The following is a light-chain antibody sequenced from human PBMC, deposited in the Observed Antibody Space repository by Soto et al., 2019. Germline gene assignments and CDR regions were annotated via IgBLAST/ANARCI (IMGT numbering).Light chain of an antibody. Sequence: ESLLTHSPATLSVSPGGRATLSCRASQSISGTLAWYQQKPGQAPRLLIYGASSRATGIPDRFSGSGSGTDFTLTISRLEPEDFAVYYCQQYGSSPITFGQGTRLEIK. CDR2: GAS. J-gene: IGKJ5*01. CDR1: QSISGT. V-gene: IGKV3-20*01. CDR3: QQYGSSPIT.